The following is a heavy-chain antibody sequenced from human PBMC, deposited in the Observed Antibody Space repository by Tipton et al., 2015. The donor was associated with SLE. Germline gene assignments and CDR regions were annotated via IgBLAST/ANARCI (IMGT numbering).Heavy chain of an antibody. J-gene: IGHJ4*02. V-gene: IGHV4-61*02. CDR1: GVSISSGSYY. Sequence: GLVKPSETLSLICTVSGVSISSGSYYWSWIRQPAGKGLEWIGHVYSRGLTNYNPSLKSRVTISLDTPKYQFSLRLSSVTAADTAVYYCASDGYTYVTGALDYWGQGTLVTVSS. D-gene: IGHD7-27*01. CDR3: ASDGYTYVTGALDY. CDR2: VYSRGLT.